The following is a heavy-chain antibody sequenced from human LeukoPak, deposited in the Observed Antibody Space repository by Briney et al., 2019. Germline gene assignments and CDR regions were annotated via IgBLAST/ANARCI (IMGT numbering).Heavy chain of an antibody. CDR3: TTDHAQRGGDY. CDR1: GFTLSKAW. V-gene: IGHV3-15*01. Sequence: TGGSLRLSCAASGFTLSKAWMSCVPHAPGKGLECVGRIKRKADGETTDYAARVKGRFTISRDDSKNTLYLQMISLKTEDTDVYSCTTDHAQRGGDYWGQGTLVTVSS. D-gene: IGHD6-25*01. J-gene: IGHJ4*02. CDR2: IKRKADGETT.